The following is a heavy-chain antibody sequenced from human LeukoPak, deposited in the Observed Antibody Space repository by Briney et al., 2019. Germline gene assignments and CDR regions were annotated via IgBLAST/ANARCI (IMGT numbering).Heavy chain of an antibody. CDR1: GFIFSDYS. Sequence: GGSLRLSCAASGFIFSDYSMNWVRQAPGKGLEWVSSISSDSGYIYYADSVRGRFTVSRDNAKSSLFLQMNSLRDDDTAVYYCARVHCSGRGCFQRYDGFHIWGQGTVVTVSS. V-gene: IGHV3-21*01. D-gene: IGHD2-15*01. CDR2: ISSDSGYI. CDR3: ARVHCSGRGCFQRYDGFHI. J-gene: IGHJ3*02.